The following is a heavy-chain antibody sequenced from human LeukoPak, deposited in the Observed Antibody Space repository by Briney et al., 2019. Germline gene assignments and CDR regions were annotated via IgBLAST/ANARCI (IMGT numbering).Heavy chain of an antibody. CDR3: ANEAASLGAFDI. CDR1: GFTFSSYA. J-gene: IGHJ3*02. V-gene: IGHV3-43*02. Sequence: GGSLRLSCAASGFTFSSYAMHWVRQAPGKGLEWVSLISGDGGRTYYADSVKGRFTISRDNSKNSLYLQMNSLRTEDTALYYCANEAASLGAFDIWGQGTMVTVSS. D-gene: IGHD6-13*01. CDR2: ISGDGGRT.